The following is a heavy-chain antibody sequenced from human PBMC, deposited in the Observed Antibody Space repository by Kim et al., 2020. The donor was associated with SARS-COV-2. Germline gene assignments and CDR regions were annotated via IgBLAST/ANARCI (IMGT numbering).Heavy chain of an antibody. D-gene: IGHD5-12*01. V-gene: IGHV3-48*02. CDR3: ARRRKDRVKYIVATIVNDY. J-gene: IGHJ4*02. Sequence: GGSLRLSCASSGFTLISYSMNCVRPAPGNGLVCVSYISSSSSTIYYADSVSGRFIISRDNAKNSLYLQMNSLRDEDTAVYYCARRRKDRVKYIVATIVNDYWGQGTLVTVSS. CDR2: ISSSSSTI. CDR1: GFTLISYS.